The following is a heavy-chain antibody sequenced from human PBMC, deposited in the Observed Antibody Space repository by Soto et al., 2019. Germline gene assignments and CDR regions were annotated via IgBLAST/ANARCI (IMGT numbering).Heavy chain of an antibody. CDR1: GTSITSTTYF. V-gene: IGHV4-39*01. CDR2: IYYSGKI. CDR3: AKNLPRTGRFDY. J-gene: IGHJ4*02. Sequence: ETLSLTCSLSGTSITSTTYFWASIRQPPGKGLAWVGSIYYSGKIHYTPTLKSRTTISVARSRHQFSLQVRSVTAADTDVYYCAKNLPRTGRFDYWGQGTVVTVSS.